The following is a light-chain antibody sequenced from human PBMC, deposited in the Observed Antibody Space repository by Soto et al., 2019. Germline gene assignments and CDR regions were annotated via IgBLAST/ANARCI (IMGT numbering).Light chain of an antibody. V-gene: IGKV1-5*03. J-gene: IGKJ1*01. CDR3: QQYNSYPRT. CDR2: KAS. CDR1: QSVNSW. Sequence: DVPMTQSPSTLSASVGARVTITCRASQSVNSWLAWYQQKAGKVPKLLIYKASSLETGVPSRFSGDGSGTEFTLTIGSLQPDDFASYYCQQYNSYPRTFGQRTKVEI.